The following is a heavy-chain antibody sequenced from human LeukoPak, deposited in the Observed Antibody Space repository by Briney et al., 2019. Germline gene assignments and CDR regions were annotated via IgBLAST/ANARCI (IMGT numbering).Heavy chain of an antibody. CDR2: IYYSGST. CDR1: GGSISSGGYY. J-gene: IGHJ4*02. Sequence: QSSQTLSLTCTVSGGSISSGGYYWSWIRQHPGKGLEWIGYIYYSGSTYYNPSLKSRVTIPVDTSKNQFSLKLSSVTAADTAVYYCAKGVGEFGFRFDSWGQGTLVTVSS. D-gene: IGHD3-16*01. CDR3: AKGVGEFGFRFDS. V-gene: IGHV4-31*03.